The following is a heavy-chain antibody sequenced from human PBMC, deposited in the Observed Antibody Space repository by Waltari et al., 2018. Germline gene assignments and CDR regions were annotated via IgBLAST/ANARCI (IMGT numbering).Heavy chain of an antibody. D-gene: IGHD3-10*02. CDR1: GFAFSTYW. J-gene: IGHJ6*02. CDR3: ARLMLSHPENGMDV. CDR2: ISGDGTSI. Sequence: EVQLVESGGGFFQPGGSLRLSCEASGFAFSTYWIHWVRQAPGRGLEWVSRISGDGTSISNADSVGGRFSSSRDNYKNTVDLQIHSLRAEDTAVFYCARLMLSHPENGMDVWGQGTSVTVS. V-gene: IGHV3-74*01.